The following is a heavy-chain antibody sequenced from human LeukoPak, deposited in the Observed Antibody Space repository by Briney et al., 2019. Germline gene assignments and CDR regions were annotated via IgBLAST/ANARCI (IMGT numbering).Heavy chain of an antibody. Sequence: QPGKSLRSSCASPKFTFQNYGMPWVGQAPGKGLEWVAVIWYVGSDQNYADSVKGRFTISKDNSKNMLYLQMNGLRAEDTAVYNCARGPIAVVNAGLGWFDPWGRGTLVSVSS. CDR3: ARGPIAVVNAGLGWFDP. D-gene: IGHD2-21*01. J-gene: IGHJ5*02. CDR1: KFTFQNYG. V-gene: IGHV3-33*01. CDR2: IWYVGSDQ.